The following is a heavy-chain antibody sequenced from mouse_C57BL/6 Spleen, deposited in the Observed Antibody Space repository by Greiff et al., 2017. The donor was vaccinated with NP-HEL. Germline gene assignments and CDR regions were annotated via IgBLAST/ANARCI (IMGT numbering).Heavy chain of an antibody. Sequence: QVQLQQSGAELVRPGSSVKLSCKASGYTFTSYWMDWVKQRPGQGLEWIGNIYPSDSETHYNQKFKDKATLTVDKSSSTAYMQLSSLTSEDSAVYYCAGSDGNTYFDYWGQGTTLTVSS. CDR2: IYPSDSET. V-gene: IGHV1-61*01. CDR3: AGSDGNTYFDY. CDR1: GYTFTSYW. D-gene: IGHD2-1*01. J-gene: IGHJ2*01.